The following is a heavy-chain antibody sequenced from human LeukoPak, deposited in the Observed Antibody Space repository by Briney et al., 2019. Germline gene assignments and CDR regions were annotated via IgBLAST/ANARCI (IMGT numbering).Heavy chain of an antibody. D-gene: IGHD3-10*01. CDR1: GFTFSSYA. V-gene: IGHV3-23*01. CDR2: ISGSGGST. Sequence: PGGSLRLSCAASGFTFSSYAMSWVRQAPGKGLEWVSAISGSGGSTYYADSVKGRFTISRDNSKNTLYLQMNSLRAEDTAVYYCAKDAVLLWFGELFTYFHYWGQGTLVTVSS. J-gene: IGHJ4*02. CDR3: AKDAVLLWFGELFTYFHY.